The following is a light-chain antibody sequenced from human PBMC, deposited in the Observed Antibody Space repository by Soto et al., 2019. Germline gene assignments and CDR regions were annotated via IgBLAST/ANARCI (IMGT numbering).Light chain of an antibody. V-gene: IGLV2-8*01. CDR3: SSYGGINYV. CDR2: EVN. Sequence: QSVLTQPPSASGSPGQSVTISCTGTSRDVGDSKYVSWYQHYSGRAPIVMIYEVNKRPSGVPDRFSGSKSGNTAFLTVSGLQAEDEADYYCSSYGGINYVFGTGTKLTVL. J-gene: IGLJ1*01. CDR1: SRDVGDSKY.